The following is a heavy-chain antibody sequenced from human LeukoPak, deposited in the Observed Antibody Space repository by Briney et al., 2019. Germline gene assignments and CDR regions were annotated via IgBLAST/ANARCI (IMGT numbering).Heavy chain of an antibody. Sequence: PGGSLRLSCAASGFTFSSYNMNWVRQAPGKGLEWVSSISSSSTYIYYTDSVKGRFTISRDNAKNSLYLQMNSPRAEDTAVYYCARDKRMSSGTGYGMDVWGQGTTVTVSS. CDR3: ARDKRMSSGTGYGMDV. CDR1: GFTFSSYN. J-gene: IGHJ6*02. D-gene: IGHD3-10*01. V-gene: IGHV3-21*01. CDR2: ISSSSTYI.